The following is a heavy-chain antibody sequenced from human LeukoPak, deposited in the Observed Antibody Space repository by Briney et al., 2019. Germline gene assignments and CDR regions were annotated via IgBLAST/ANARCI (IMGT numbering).Heavy chain of an antibody. V-gene: IGHV3-9*01. J-gene: IGHJ6*03. CDR1: GFTFDDYP. Sequence: QIGGSLRLSCAASGFTFDDYPMHWVRRTPGKGLEWVSGITWNSGRIVYADSVKGRFTVSRDNAKNSLYLQMNSLRPEDTALYYCSMDMESRRSSYFYYMDVWGKGTTVTVSS. D-gene: IGHD3-3*01. CDR3: SMDMESRRSSYFYYMDV. CDR2: ITWNSGRI.